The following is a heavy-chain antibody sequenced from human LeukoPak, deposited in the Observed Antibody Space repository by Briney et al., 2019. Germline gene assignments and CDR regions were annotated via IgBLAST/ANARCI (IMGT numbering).Heavy chain of an antibody. Sequence: SETLSLTCNVSGGSISTGSYYWGWIRQPPGKRLEGIGTMSYSGRANYNPSLKSRVTISADTSKNLFSLKLSSVTAADTAVYYCARRAMSSGYDGWYFDLWGRGTLVTVSS. V-gene: IGHV4-39*02. CDR2: MSYSGRA. CDR1: GGSISTGSYY. J-gene: IGHJ2*01. CDR3: ARRAMSSGYDGWYFDL. D-gene: IGHD3-22*01.